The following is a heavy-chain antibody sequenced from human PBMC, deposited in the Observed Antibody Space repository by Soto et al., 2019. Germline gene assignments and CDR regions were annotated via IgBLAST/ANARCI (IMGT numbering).Heavy chain of an antibody. Sequence: VGSLRLSCAASGFAFNIYAIHWVRQAPGKGLEWVAVISHDGTNRYYTDSVRGRFTISRDNSKNTVYLEMDSLRADDTAVYYCARSSGVPTPDFDYWGQGTLVTVS. J-gene: IGHJ4*02. V-gene: IGHV3-30-3*01. D-gene: IGHD3-3*01. CDR2: ISHDGTNR. CDR1: GFAFNIYA. CDR3: ARSSGVPTPDFDY.